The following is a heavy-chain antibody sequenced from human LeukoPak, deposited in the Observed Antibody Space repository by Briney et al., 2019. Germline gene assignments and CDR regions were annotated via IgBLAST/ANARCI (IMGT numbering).Heavy chain of an antibody. Sequence: PGGSLRLSCAASGFTFSYYSMNWVRQAPGKGLEWVSSISSTSSYIYYADSVKGRFTISRDNAMNSLFQRMNSPRAEDTAVYYCALLAFYYDSSGQDAFDIWGQGTMVTVSS. V-gene: IGHV3-21*01. CDR3: ALLAFYYDSSGQDAFDI. CDR1: GFTFSYYS. J-gene: IGHJ3*02. CDR2: ISSTSSYI. D-gene: IGHD3-22*01.